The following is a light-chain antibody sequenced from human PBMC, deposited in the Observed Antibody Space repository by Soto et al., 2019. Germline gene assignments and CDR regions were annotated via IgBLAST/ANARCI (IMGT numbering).Light chain of an antibody. V-gene: IGKV3-20*01. CDR3: PHYGSSPPYT. CDR1: RSVSSSY. Sequence: IVLTQSPDTLSLSPGERATLYCRASRSVSSSYLAWYQHKAGQAPRLLISGASNRATDIPDRFSGSESGPDFTLTISRLEPEDFAVYYCPHYGSSPPYTFGQGTKLEIK. CDR2: GAS. J-gene: IGKJ2*01.